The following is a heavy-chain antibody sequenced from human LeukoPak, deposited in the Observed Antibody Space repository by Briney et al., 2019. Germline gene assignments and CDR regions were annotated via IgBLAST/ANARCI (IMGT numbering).Heavy chain of an antibody. CDR3: ARRGGPYFDY. CDR1: GYTFTDYH. J-gene: IGHJ4*02. V-gene: IGHV1-2*02. D-gene: IGHD3-16*01. Sequence: ASVKVSCKASGYTFTDYHIHWVRQAPGEGLEWMGWINPISGGTNFAQKFQGRVTMTGDTSISTAYMELSGLRSDDTAVYYCARRGGPYFDYWGQGTLVTVSS. CDR2: INPISGGT.